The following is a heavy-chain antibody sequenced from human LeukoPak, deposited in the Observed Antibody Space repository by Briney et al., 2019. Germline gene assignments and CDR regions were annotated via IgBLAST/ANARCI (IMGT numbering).Heavy chain of an antibody. V-gene: IGHV3-74*01. Sequence: PGGSLRLSCAASGFTFSNFWMHWVRQAPGKGLVWVSRINNDGSGTTYADSVKGRSTISRDNAKNTLYLQMNSLRAEDTAVYYCARGRAGYYFDYWGQGTLVTVSS. CDR2: INNDGSGT. J-gene: IGHJ4*02. CDR3: ARGRAGYYFDY. CDR1: GFTFSNFW.